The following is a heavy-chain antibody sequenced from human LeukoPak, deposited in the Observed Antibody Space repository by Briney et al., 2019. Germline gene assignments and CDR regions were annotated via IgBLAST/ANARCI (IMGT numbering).Heavy chain of an antibody. D-gene: IGHD3-3*01. J-gene: IGHJ6*02. V-gene: IGHV3-74*01. Sequence: GGSLRLSCAASGFTFSSYWMHWVRQAPGKGLVWVSRINSDGSSTSYADSVKGRFTISRDNSKNTLYLQMNSLRAEDTAVYYCAKDGSVEWLLSYYYYYGMDVWGQGTTVTVSS. CDR3: AKDGSVEWLLSYYYYYGMDV. CDR1: GFTFSSYW. CDR2: INSDGSST.